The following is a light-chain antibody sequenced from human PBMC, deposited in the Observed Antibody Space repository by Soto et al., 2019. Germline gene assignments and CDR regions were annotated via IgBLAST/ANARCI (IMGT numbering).Light chain of an antibody. J-gene: IGKJ3*01. CDR2: AAS. CDR1: QGISSY. V-gene: IGKV1-8*01. Sequence: AIRMTQSPSSFSASTGDRVTITCRASQGISSYLAWYQQKPGKAPKLLIYAASTLQSGVPSRFSGSGSGTDFTLTISRLQSEDFANHYCQLYYSYPLFPFRPGTNVDTK. CDR3: QLYYSYPLFP.